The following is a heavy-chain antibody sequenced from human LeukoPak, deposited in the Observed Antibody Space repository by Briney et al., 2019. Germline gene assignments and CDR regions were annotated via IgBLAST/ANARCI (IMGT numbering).Heavy chain of an antibody. D-gene: IGHD5-24*01. CDR3: TKDQEVATIGGYFDS. Sequence: GGSLRLSCEGSGFIFRSFAMNWVRQVPGKGLEWVSSISGNGRDTYYADSVKGRFTISRDSPKNTLYLQMNSLLADDTAVYYCTKDQEVATIGGYFDSWGQGALVTVSS. V-gene: IGHV3-23*01. CDR1: GFIFRSFA. CDR2: ISGNGRDT. J-gene: IGHJ4*03.